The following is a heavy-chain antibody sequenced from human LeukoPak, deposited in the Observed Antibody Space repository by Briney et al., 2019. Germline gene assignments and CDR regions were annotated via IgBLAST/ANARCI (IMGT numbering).Heavy chain of an antibody. Sequence: PGGSLRLSCAASGFTFSFYEMNWVRQAPGKGLEWVAYTDSESTTKYYADSVKGRFTISRDNAKNSLYLQMNSLRVEDTAVYYCARGGIEARFDCWGQGILVTVSS. CDR1: GFTFSFYE. D-gene: IGHD2-15*01. V-gene: IGHV3-48*03. CDR3: ARGGIEARFDC. CDR2: TDSESTTK. J-gene: IGHJ4*02.